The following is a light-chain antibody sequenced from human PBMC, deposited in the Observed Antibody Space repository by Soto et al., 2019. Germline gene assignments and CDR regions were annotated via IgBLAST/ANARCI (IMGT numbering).Light chain of an antibody. CDR3: QQYNTYQGT. Sequence: DIQMTQSPSTLSASVGDRVSITCRASQNIDKWLAWYQQKPQKAPKLLIFDASTLESGVPSRFSGSGSGTEFTLTISSLQPHDFATYYCQQYNTYQGTFGPGTKVDIK. J-gene: IGKJ1*01. CDR1: QNIDKW. V-gene: IGKV1-5*01. CDR2: DAS.